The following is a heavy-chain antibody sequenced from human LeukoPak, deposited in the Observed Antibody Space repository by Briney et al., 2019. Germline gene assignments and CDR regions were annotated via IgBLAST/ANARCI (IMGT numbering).Heavy chain of an antibody. CDR1: GGSMSSYY. CDR3: ARLPTVTPYFDN. V-gene: IGHV4-59*01. D-gene: IGHD4-17*01. CDR2: IYYTGII. J-gene: IGHJ4*02. Sequence: SETLSLTCSVSGGSMSSYYWSWVRQPPGKGLQWIGYIYYTGIINYNPSLKSRVTISLNTSQNHFSLRLTSVTAADTAMYYCARLPTVTPYFDNWGQAILVTVSP.